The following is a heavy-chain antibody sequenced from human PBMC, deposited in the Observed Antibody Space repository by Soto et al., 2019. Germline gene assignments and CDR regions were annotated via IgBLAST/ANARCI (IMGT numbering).Heavy chain of an antibody. V-gene: IGHV2-5*02. CDR2: IYWDDDK. J-gene: IGHJ4*02. CDR1: GFSLRTSGVG. D-gene: IGHD6-19*01. CDR3: AHRRLAVAGKGFAY. Sequence: QITLKESGPTLVKPTQTLTLTCTFSGFSLRTSGVGVGWIRQPPGKALEWLALIYWDDDKRYSPSLKSRLTITKDTSKSQVVLTMTNMDPVDTATHYCAHRRLAVAGKGFAYWGQGTLVTVSS.